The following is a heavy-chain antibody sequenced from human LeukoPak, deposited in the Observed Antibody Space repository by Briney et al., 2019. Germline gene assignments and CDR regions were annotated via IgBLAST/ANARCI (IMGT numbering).Heavy chain of an antibody. D-gene: IGHD3-16*01. J-gene: IGHJ5*02. CDR1: GFVFSSNW. Sequence: GGSLRLYCAASGFVFSSNWLNWVRQAPGKGLEWVAIINPDGSTKSYADSVKGRFTISIDNTKNYLYLQTNSLRAEDTAVYYCARGPGWGAFYLWGQGTLFTVSA. V-gene: IGHV3-7*01. CDR3: ARGPGWGAFYL. CDR2: INPDGSTK.